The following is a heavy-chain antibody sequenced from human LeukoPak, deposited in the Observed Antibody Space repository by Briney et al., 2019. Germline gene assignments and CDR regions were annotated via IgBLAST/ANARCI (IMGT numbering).Heavy chain of an antibody. CDR3: AGDSLSPPQGDS. CDR2: IRYDGSNK. Sequence: GGSLRLSCAASGFTFSSYGMHWVRQAPGKGLEWVAFIRYDGSNKYYADSVKGRFTISRDNSKNTLYLQMNSLRAEDTAVYYCAGDSLSPPQGDSWGQGTLVTVSS. CDR1: GFTFSSYG. D-gene: IGHD2/OR15-2a*01. J-gene: IGHJ4*02. V-gene: IGHV3-30*02.